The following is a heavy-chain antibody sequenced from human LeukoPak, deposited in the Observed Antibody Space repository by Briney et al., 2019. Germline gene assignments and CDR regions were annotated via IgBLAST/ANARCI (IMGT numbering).Heavy chain of an antibody. V-gene: IGHV4-39*01. CDR1: GGSISSSSYS. J-gene: IGHJ4*02. CDR2: IYYSGST. CDR3: ASRVRYYDSSGLDY. D-gene: IGHD3-22*01. Sequence: SETLSLTCTVCGGSISSSSYSWGWIRQPPGKGLEWIGSIYYSGSTYYNPSLKSRVTISVDTSKNQFSLKLSSVTAADTAVYYCASRVRYYDSSGLDYWGQGTLVTVSS.